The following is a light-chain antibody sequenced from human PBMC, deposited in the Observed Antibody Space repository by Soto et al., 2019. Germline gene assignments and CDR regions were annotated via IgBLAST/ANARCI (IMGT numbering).Light chain of an antibody. Sequence: ENVLTQSPCTLSLSPGERATLSCRASQSVSSNFLAWYQQKPGQAPRLLIYGASNRATGIPDRFSGSGSGTEFTLTISSLQSEDFAVYYCQQYSNWPWTFGQGTKVDI. J-gene: IGKJ1*01. CDR2: GAS. V-gene: IGKV3D-15*01. CDR1: QSVSSN. CDR3: QQYSNWPWT.